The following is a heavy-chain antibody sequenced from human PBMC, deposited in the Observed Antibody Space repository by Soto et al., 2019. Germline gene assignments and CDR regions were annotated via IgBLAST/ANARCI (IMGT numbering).Heavy chain of an antibody. CDR2: ISGYTGKT. V-gene: IGHV1-18*04. J-gene: IGHJ4*02. D-gene: IGHD1-26*01. Sequence: GASVKVSCKASGYTFTTYGISWLRQAPGQGLEWVGWISGYTGKTTPAPKFQGRVTLTTDTSTSTAYMELGSLRSDDTAIYYRARDRVGASTDFDYWGQGTPVTVSS. CDR3: ARDRVGASTDFDY. CDR1: GYTFTTYG.